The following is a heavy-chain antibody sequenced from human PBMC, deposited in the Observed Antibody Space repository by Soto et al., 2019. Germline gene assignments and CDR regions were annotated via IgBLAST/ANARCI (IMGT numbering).Heavy chain of an antibody. Sequence: GSLRLSCTISNGSIGTNYWSWLRQPPGKPLEWIGHIYYSGTTNYNPSLKSRVTLSVDMSKSQFSLKLTSATAADTAVYYCARHRWTSGYYLVFDSWGQGTLVTVSS. CDR2: IYYSGTT. CDR3: ARHRWTSGYYLVFDS. D-gene: IGHD3-3*01. V-gene: IGHV4-59*08. J-gene: IGHJ4*02. CDR1: NGSIGTNY.